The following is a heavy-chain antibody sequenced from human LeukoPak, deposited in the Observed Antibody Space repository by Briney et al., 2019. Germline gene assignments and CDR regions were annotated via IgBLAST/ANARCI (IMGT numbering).Heavy chain of an antibody. Sequence: SETLSLTCAVYGGSFSDYYWSWIRQPPGKGLEWIGKINHSGSTNYNPSLKSRVTISVDTSKNQFSLKLSSVTAADTAVYYCARSGYSSSLDPWGQGTLVTVSS. CDR2: INHSGST. V-gene: IGHV4-34*01. CDR1: GGSFSDYY. D-gene: IGHD6-13*01. CDR3: ARSGYSSSLDP. J-gene: IGHJ5*02.